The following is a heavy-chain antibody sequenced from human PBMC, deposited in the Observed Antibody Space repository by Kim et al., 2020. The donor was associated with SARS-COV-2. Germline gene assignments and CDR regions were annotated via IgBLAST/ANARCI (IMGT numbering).Heavy chain of an antibody. CDR2: ISGSGGST. D-gene: IGHD2-2*01. Sequence: GGSLRLSCAASGFTFSSYAMSWVRQAPGKGLEWVSAISGSGGSTYYADSVKGRFTISRDNSKNTLYLQMNSLRAEDTAVYYCAKDHDIVVVPAAHYDYWGQGTLVTVSS. J-gene: IGHJ4*02. V-gene: IGHV3-23*01. CDR1: GFTFSSYA. CDR3: AKDHDIVVVPAAHYDY.